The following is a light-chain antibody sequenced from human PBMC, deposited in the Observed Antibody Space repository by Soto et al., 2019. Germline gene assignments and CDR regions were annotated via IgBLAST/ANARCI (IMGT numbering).Light chain of an antibody. Sequence: QSVLTQPPSMSGAPGQRVTISCTGSYSNIGAGSDVHWYQQLPGTAPKLLIYVNTNRPSGVPERFSGSRSGTSASLAITGXXAEDEADXYCQSYDISLSGSVFGGGTKLTVL. V-gene: IGLV1-40*01. CDR1: YSNIGAGSD. J-gene: IGLJ2*01. CDR2: VNT. CDR3: QSYDISLSGSV.